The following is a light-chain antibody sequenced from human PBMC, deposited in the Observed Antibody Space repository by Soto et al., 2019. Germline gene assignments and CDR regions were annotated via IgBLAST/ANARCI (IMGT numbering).Light chain of an antibody. CDR2: EGS. CDR3: CSYAGSSTFV. CDR1: SSDVGSYNL. J-gene: IGLJ1*01. V-gene: IGLV2-23*01. Sequence: SALTQPASVSGSPGQSITSSGTGTSSDVGSYNLVSWYQQHPGKAPKLMIYEGSKRPSGVSNRFSGSKSGNTASLTISGLQAEDEADYYCCSYAGSSTFVFGTGTKVTVL.